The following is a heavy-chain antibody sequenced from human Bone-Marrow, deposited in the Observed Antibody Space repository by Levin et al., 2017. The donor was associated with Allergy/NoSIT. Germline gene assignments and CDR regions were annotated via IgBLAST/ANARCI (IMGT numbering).Heavy chain of an antibody. CDR3: ARSWGVIADWAFGI. J-gene: IGHJ3*02. CDR1: GGSIGGQF. Sequence: SETLSLTCSVSGGSIGGQFWNWIRQPAGKGLEWIGRFYTSGSYNYSPSVKSRVTMSVDTSKNQISLKLKSVTAADTAVYYCARSWGVIADWAFGIWGQGTMVTVSS. V-gene: IGHV4-4*07. D-gene: IGHD2-15*01. CDR2: FYTSGSY.